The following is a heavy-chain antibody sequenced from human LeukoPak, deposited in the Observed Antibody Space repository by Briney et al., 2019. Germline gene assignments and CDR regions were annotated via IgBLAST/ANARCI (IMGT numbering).Heavy chain of an antibody. V-gene: IGHV3-30*02. CDR3: AKDRGPVWGSLDY. D-gene: IGHD3-16*01. Sequence: GGSLRLSCAASGFTFSSYGMHWVRQAPGKGLEWVAFIRYDGSNKYYADSVKGRFTISRDNSKNTLYLQMNSLRAEDTAVYYCAKDRGPVWGSLDYWGQGTLVTVSS. CDR2: IRYDGSNK. J-gene: IGHJ4*02. CDR1: GFTFSSYG.